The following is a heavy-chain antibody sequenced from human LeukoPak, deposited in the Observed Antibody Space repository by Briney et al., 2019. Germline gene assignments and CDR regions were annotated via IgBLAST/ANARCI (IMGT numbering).Heavy chain of an antibody. CDR3: ARAPGDY. V-gene: IGHV3-7*01. J-gene: IGHJ4*02. CDR2: IKQDGSEK. Sequence: GGALRLSCAASGFSFNNYWMSWVRQAPGKGLEWVANIKQDGSEKYYVDSVKGRFTISRDNAKNSLYLQMKSLRAEDTAVYYCARAPGDYWGQGTLVTVYS. CDR1: GFSFNNYW.